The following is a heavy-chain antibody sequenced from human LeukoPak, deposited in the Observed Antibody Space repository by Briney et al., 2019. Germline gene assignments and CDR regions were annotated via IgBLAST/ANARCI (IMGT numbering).Heavy chain of an antibody. CDR1: GYSISSGYY. V-gene: IGHV4-38-2*02. CDR2: IYHSGST. J-gene: IGHJ4*02. D-gene: IGHD3-22*01. CDR3: AREWDYYDSSGYYSGPSDY. Sequence: SETLSLTCTVSGYSISSGYYWGWIRQPPGKGLEWIGSIYHSGSTYCNPSLKSRVTISVDTSKNQFSLKLSSVTAADTAVYYCAREWDYYDSSGYYSGPSDYWGQGTLVTVSS.